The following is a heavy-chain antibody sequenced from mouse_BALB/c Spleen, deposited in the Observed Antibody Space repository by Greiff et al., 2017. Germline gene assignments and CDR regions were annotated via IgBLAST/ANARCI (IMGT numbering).Heavy chain of an antibody. D-gene: IGHD1-1*01. V-gene: IGHV1S56*01. CDR3: ARDYGSSYAMDH. J-gene: IGHJ4*01. CDR2: IYPGNVNT. Sequence: QVQLQQSGPELVKPGASVRISCKASGYTFTSYYIHWVKQRPGQGLEWIGWIYPGNVNTKYNEKFKGKATLTADKSSSTAYMQLSSLTSEDSAVYFCARDYGSSYAMDHWGQGTSVTVSS. CDR1: GYTFTSYY.